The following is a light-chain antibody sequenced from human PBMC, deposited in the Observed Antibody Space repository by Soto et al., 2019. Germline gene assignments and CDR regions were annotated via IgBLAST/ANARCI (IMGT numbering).Light chain of an antibody. J-gene: IGKJ4*01. CDR3: QQGPNAPRLS. V-gene: IGKV3-11*01. CDR1: QGIRNY. CDR2: DAS. Sequence: EIVLTQSPATLSLSPGERAALSCRASQGIRNYLAWDQQRPGQAPRLLIHDASKRATGIPARFSGSGSGTEFTLNISSLESEDFAVYYCQQGPNAPRLSLGGGSKVEMK.